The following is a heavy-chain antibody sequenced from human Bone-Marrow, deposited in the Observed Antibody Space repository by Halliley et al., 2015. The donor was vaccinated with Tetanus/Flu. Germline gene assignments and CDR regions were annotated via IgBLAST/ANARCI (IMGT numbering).Heavy chain of an antibody. CDR1: GLTVSSNY. V-gene: IGHV3-53*01. J-gene: IGHJ4*02. CDR3: ARGRGWNYDC. Sequence: AASGLTVSSNYMSWVRQAPGTGLEWVSIIHTDGNTDYADSVKGRFTISRDSSKNTLYLQMNSLRAEDTAVYYCARGRGWNYDCWGQGTLVTVSS. D-gene: IGHD1-7*01. CDR2: IHTDGNT.